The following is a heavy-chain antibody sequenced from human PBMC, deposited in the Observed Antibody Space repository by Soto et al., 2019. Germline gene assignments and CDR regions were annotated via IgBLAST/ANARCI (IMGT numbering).Heavy chain of an antibody. Sequence: EVQLVQSGAEVKKPGESLKISCQGSGYRFTDYWIGWVRQMPGKGLELMGIIYPADSDTKYSPSFEGQVTISADKSISTAYLQWSSLKASDTAMYYCARLGLDYSTSSHDAFHIWGQGTVVTVSS. CDR3: ARLGLDYSTSSHDAFHI. D-gene: IGHD6-6*01. V-gene: IGHV5-51*01. CDR1: GYRFTDYW. J-gene: IGHJ3*02. CDR2: IYPADSDT.